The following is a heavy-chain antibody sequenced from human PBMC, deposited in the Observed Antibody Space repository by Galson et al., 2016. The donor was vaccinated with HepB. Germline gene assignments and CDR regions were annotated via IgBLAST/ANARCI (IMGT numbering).Heavy chain of an antibody. CDR2: ISGSGGST. V-gene: IGHV3-23*01. CDR1: GFTFSSYA. Sequence: SLRLSCAASGFTFSSYAMSWVRQAPGKGLEWVSAISGSGGSTYYADSVKGRFTTARDNSKNTLYLQMNSLRAEDTAVYYCAKDLGFLEWLFFDSYYYYGMDVWGHGTTVTVSS. CDR3: AKDLGFLEWLFFDSYYYYGMDV. J-gene: IGHJ6*02. D-gene: IGHD3-3*01.